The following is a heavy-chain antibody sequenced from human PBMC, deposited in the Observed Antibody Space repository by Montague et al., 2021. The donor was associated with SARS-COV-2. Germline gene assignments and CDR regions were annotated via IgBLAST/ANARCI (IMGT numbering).Heavy chain of an antibody. CDR3: ARGGATYYYDTSGYVNAFDT. J-gene: IGHJ3*02. V-gene: IGHV4-59*01. CDR1: GDSISTYY. D-gene: IGHD3-22*01. CDR2: IYYNGYN. Sequence: SETLSLTCTVSGDSISTYYWSWIRQPPGKGLEWIGYIYYNGYNNXNPSLKSRVTISVGTSKNQFSLRLSSVTAADTAVYFCARGGATYYYDTSGYVNAFDTWGQGTMVTVSS.